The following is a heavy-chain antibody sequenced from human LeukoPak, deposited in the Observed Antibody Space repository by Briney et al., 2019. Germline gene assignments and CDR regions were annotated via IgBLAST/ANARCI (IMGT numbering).Heavy chain of an antibody. CDR3: ATAFGMVGSAAWGYWFDP. J-gene: IGHJ5*02. V-gene: IGHV1-24*01. CDR1: GYTLTELS. CDR2: FDPEDGET. D-gene: IGHD3-10*01. Sequence: ASVKVSCKVSGYTLTELSMHWVRQAPGKGLEWMGGFDPEDGETIYAQKFQGRVTMTEDTSTDTAYMELSSLRSEDTAVYYCATAFGMVGSAAWGYWFDPWGQGTLVTVSS.